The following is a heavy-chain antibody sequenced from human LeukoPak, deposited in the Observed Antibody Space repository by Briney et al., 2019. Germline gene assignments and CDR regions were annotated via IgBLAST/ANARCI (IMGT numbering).Heavy chain of an antibody. CDR1: GFTFSDHN. V-gene: IGHV3-72*01. CDR2: IRNKAKGYST. CDR3: VRDAGWRFDP. D-gene: IGHD5-24*01. Sequence: PGGSLRLSCAASGFTFSDHNMEWVRQAPGKELEWVGRIRNKAKGYSTEYAASVKGRFTISRDDSKNSLYLQMNSLKIDDTAVYYCVRDAGWRFDPWGQGTLVSVSS. J-gene: IGHJ5*02.